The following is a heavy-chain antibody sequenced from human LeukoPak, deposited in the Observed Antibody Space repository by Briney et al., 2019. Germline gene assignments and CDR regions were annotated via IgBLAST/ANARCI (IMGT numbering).Heavy chain of an antibody. V-gene: IGHV3-7*05. CDR3: ARDGYRLDGFDM. D-gene: IGHD5-24*01. Sequence: GGSLRLSCAASGFTFSSYWMNWVRQAPGKGLEWVANIKHDGSEKYYVDSVKGRFTISRDNTKNSLYPQMNSLRAEDTAVYFCARDGYRLDGFDMWGQGTLVTVSS. J-gene: IGHJ3*02. CDR2: IKHDGSEK. CDR1: GFTFSSYW.